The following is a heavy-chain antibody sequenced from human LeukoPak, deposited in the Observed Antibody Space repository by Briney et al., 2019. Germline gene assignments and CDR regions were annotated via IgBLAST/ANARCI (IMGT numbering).Heavy chain of an antibody. Sequence: GGSLRLSCVASGFTFSNYAMSWVRQPPGKGLEWVGRIKSRADGGTTDYAAPVTGRFSVSRDDSKKTLYLQMNSLKTEDTAVYYCATGTGRSDFDYWGQGILVTVSS. V-gene: IGHV3-15*01. J-gene: IGHJ4*02. CDR3: ATGTGRSDFDY. CDR1: GFTFSNYA. CDR2: IKSRADGGTT. D-gene: IGHD1-1*01.